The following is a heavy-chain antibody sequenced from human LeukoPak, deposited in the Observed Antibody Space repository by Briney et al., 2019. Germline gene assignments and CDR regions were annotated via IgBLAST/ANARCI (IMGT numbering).Heavy chain of an antibody. J-gene: IGHJ2*01. Sequence: GESLKISCKGFGYRLTSYWIVWVRQMPGKGLEWMGIIYPGDSETRYSPSFQGQVTISADKSINTAYLQWSSLKASDTAMYYCARRVVNNRNWYFDLWGRGTLVTVSS. CDR3: ARRVVNNRNWYFDL. V-gene: IGHV5-51*01. D-gene: IGHD4-23*01. CDR1: GYRLTSYW. CDR2: IYPGDSET.